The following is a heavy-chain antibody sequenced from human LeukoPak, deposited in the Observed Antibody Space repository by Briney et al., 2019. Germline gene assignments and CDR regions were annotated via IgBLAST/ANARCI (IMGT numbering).Heavy chain of an antibody. CDR2: IYHSGST. Sequence: SETLSLTCTVSGYSISSGYYWGWIRQPPGKGLEWIGSIYHSGSTYYNPSLKSRVTISVDTSKNQFSLKLSSVTAADTAVYYCARVTPSIAARPSFLQAANYYMDVWGKGTTVTVSS. CDR1: GYSISSGYY. J-gene: IGHJ6*03. V-gene: IGHV4-38-2*02. CDR3: ARVTPSIAARPSFLQAANYYMDV. D-gene: IGHD6-6*01.